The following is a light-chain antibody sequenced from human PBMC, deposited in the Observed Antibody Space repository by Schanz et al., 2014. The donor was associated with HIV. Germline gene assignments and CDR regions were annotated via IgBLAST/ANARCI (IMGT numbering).Light chain of an antibody. Sequence: QSVLTQPASVSGSPGQSITISCTGTSSDVGVYNYVSWYQHHPGKAPKLMIYDVNNRPSGASNRFSGSKSGNTASLTISGLQAEDEADYYCCSYTGSGTLVFGGGTKLTV. V-gene: IGLV2-14*03. CDR3: CSYTGSGTLV. CDR2: DVN. J-gene: IGLJ2*01. CDR1: SSDVGVYNY.